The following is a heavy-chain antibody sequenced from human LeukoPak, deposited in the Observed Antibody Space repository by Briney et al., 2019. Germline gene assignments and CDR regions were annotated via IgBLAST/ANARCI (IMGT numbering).Heavy chain of an antibody. Sequence: GGSLRLSCTASGFTFGDYAMTWVRQAPGKGLEWVGFIRSKAYGGTTEYAASVKGRFTISRDGSKSIAYLQMNSLKTEDTAVYYCTRDYGYTAPFDYWGQGTLVTVSS. J-gene: IGHJ4*02. CDR3: TRDYGYTAPFDY. CDR1: GFTFGDYA. V-gene: IGHV3-49*04. D-gene: IGHD5-18*01. CDR2: IRSKAYGGTT.